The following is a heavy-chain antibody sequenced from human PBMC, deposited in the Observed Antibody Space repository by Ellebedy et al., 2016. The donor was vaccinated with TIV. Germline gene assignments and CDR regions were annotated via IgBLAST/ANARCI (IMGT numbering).Heavy chain of an antibody. CDR1: GDSISSSSDY. Sequence: SETLSLXXTVSGDSISSSSDYWVWIRQPPGKGPEWIGTISNRDRTDYNPSLKSRVFILVDASKSQFFLKLTSVTAADTAVYYCATFNQYYTYLGVWGKGTTVTVSS. CDR3: ATFNQYYTYLGV. V-gene: IGHV4-39*01. D-gene: IGHD1-14*01. J-gene: IGHJ6*03. CDR2: ISNRDRT.